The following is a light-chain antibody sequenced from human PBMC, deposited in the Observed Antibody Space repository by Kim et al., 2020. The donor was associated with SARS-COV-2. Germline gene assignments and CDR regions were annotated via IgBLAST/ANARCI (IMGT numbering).Light chain of an antibody. J-gene: IGKJ2*01. Sequence: PGERDTRSCRASQIVSSSYLAWYKQRPGQDPRLLIYGASGRATGIPDRFSGSGSGTDFTLTISRLEPEDSAVYYCQQYGSSLPFTFGQGTKLEI. CDR3: QQYGSSLPFT. V-gene: IGKV3-20*01. CDR1: QIVSSSY. CDR2: GAS.